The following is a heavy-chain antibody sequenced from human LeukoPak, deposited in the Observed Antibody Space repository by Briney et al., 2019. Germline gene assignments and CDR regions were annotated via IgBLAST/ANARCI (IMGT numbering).Heavy chain of an antibody. CDR1: GGSISSYY. V-gene: IGHV4-59*08. CDR2: IYYSGST. J-gene: IGHJ4*02. Sequence: SETLSLTCTVSGGSISSYYWSWIRQPPGKGLEWIGYIYYSGSTNYNPSLKSRVTVSVDKSKNQFSLKLSSVTAADTAVYYCARHLGAAADYYFDYWGQGTLVTVSS. D-gene: IGHD6-13*01. CDR3: ARHLGAAADYYFDY.